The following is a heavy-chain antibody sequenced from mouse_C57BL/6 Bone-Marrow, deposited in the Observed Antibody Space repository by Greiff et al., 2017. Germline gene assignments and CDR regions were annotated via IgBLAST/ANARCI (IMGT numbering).Heavy chain of an antibody. CDR3: ARSAGYYRFAY. J-gene: IGHJ3*01. CDR2: IDPSDSYT. Sequence: QVQLQQPGAELVMPGASVKLSCKASGYTFTSYWMHWVKQRPGQGLEWIGEIDPSDSYTNYNQKFKGKSTLTVDKSSSTAYMQLSSLTSEDSAVYYCARSAGYYRFAYWGQGTLVTVSA. CDR1: GYTFTSYW. V-gene: IGHV1-69*01. D-gene: IGHD2-3*01.